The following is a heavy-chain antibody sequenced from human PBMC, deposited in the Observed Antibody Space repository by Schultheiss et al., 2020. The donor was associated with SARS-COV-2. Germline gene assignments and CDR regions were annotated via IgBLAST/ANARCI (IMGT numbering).Heavy chain of an antibody. CDR2: IKQDGSQK. V-gene: IGHV3-7*01. CDR3: AGGPGWLPVS. CDR1: GFTFSSFW. D-gene: IGHD5-12*01. J-gene: IGHJ5*02. Sequence: GGSLRLSYVASGFTFSSFWMSWYRHVPGRGLEWVANIKQDGSQKNYVDSVMGRFTISRDNAKTSLYLQMSSLRAEDTAVYYCAGGPGWLPVSWGQGTLVTVSS.